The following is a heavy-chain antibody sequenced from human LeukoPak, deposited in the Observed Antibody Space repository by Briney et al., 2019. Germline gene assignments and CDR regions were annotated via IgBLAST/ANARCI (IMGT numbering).Heavy chain of an antibody. J-gene: IGHJ4*02. CDR1: DGSISSDSYY. CDR3: ARGRRGYGYVDF. CDR2: FHGGLI. V-gene: IGHV4-39*07. Sequence: SETLSLTCTVSDGSISSDSYYWSWIRQPPGEGLEEIGSFHGGLIFYKSSLTSRVTVSVDTSKSQFSLKLSSATAADTAVYYCARGRRGYGYVDFWGQGTLVTVSS. D-gene: IGHD5-18*01.